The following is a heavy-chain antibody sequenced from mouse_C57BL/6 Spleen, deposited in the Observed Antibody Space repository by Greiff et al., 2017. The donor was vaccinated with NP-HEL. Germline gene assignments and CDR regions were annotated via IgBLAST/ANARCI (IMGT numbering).Heavy chain of an antibody. V-gene: IGHV1-69*01. Sequence: QVQLQQPGAELVMPGASVKLSCKASGYTFTSYWMHWVKQRPGQGLEWIGEIDPSDSYTNYKQKFKGKSTLTVDKSSSTAYMQLSSLTSEDSAVYYCARPSYYYGSSPWYFDVWGTGTTVTVSS. CDR2: IDPSDSYT. D-gene: IGHD1-1*01. CDR1: GYTFTSYW. J-gene: IGHJ1*03. CDR3: ARPSYYYGSSPWYFDV.